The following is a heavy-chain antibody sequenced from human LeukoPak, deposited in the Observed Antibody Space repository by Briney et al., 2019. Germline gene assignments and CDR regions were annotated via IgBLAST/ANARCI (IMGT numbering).Heavy chain of an antibody. V-gene: IGHV3-66*01. J-gene: IGHJ3*02. CDR3: ARDWRRAFDI. CDR2: IYSGGST. Sequence: GRSLRLSCAASGFTFSSYGMHWVRQAPGKGLEWVSVIYSGGSTYYADSVKGRFTISRDNSKNTLYLQMNSLRAEDTAVYYCARDWRRAFDIWGQGTMVTVSS. CDR1: GFTFSSYG.